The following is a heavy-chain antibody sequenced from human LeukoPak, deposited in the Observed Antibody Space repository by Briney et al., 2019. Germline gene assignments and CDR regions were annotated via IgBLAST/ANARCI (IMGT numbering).Heavy chain of an antibody. CDR2: ISGYNGNT. D-gene: IGHD3-22*01. CDR1: GYMFTGYG. V-gene: IGHV1-18*01. CDR3: ARAPRTYYYDSSGYYNEDYFDY. J-gene: IGHJ4*02. Sequence: ASVKVSCKASGYMFTGYGINWVRQAPGQGLEWMGWISGYNGNTNYAQKLQGRVTMTTETTTSTAYMELRSLRSDDTAVYYCARAPRTYYYDSSGYYNEDYFDYWGQGTLVTVSS.